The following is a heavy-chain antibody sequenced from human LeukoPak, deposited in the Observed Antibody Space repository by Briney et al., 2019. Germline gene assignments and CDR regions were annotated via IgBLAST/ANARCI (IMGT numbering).Heavy chain of an antibody. Sequence: EASVKVSCKASGYTFTSHDINWVRQATGQGLEWMGWMNPNSGNTGYAQKFQGRVTMTRDTSINTAYMELHSLRSEDTAVYYCATSQSSSWYYAFDIWGQGTMVTVSS. CDR3: ATSQSSSWYYAFDI. V-gene: IGHV1-8*01. CDR1: GYTFTSHD. J-gene: IGHJ3*02. D-gene: IGHD6-13*01. CDR2: MNPNSGNT.